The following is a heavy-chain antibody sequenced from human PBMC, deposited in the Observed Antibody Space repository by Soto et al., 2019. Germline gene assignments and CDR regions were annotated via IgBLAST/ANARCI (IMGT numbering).Heavy chain of an antibody. J-gene: IGHJ4*02. V-gene: IGHV1-8*02. CDR2: MNTNSGTR. Sequence: QVQLVQSGAELKTPGASVKVSCKTSGYTFTDYDINWVRLAPGLGLEWLGWMNTNSGTRGHAQKFQGRINMTRDASINTAYLELSGLTSEDAAIYFCARDEGEDYGDFFRLWGQGTLVAVSS. CDR3: ARDEGEDYGDFFRL. CDR1: GYTFTDYD. D-gene: IGHD4-17*01.